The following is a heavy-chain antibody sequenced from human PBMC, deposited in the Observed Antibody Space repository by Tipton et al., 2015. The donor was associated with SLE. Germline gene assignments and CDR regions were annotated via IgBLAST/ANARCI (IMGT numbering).Heavy chain of an antibody. CDR2: INHSGST. J-gene: IGHJ3*02. CDR3: AVLRRSSSWSDAFDI. Sequence: TLSLTCAVYGGSFSGYYWSWIRQPPGKGLEWIGEINHSGSTNYNPSLKSRVTISVDTSKNQFSLKLSSVTAADTAGYYCAVLRRSSSWSDAFDIWGQGTMVTVSS. D-gene: IGHD6-13*01. CDR1: GGSFSGYY. V-gene: IGHV4-34*01.